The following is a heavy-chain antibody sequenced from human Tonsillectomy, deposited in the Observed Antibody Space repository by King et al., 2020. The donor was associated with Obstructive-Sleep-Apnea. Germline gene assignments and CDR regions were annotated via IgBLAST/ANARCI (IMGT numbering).Heavy chain of an antibody. Sequence: VQLVESGGGLVNPGGSLRLSCAASRFTFSSYSMNWVRQAPGKGLEWVSSISSSSSYIYYADSVKGRFTISRDNAKNSLYLQMNSLRAEDTAVYYCARDSDYGDHGYFQHWGQGTLVTVSS. D-gene: IGHD4-17*01. CDR3: ARDSDYGDHGYFQH. CDR1: RFTFSSYS. V-gene: IGHV3-21*01. CDR2: ISSSSSYI. J-gene: IGHJ1*01.